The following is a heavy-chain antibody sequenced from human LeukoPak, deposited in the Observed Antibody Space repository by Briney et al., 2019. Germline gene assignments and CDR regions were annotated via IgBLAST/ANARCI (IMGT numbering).Heavy chain of an antibody. J-gene: IGHJ4*02. CDR1: GFTFSSYG. CDR3: ARVLHKRNYDSSVYYGY. Sequence: GGSLRLSCAASGFTFSSYGMHWVRQAPGKGLEWVAFIRYDGSNKYYADSVKGRFTISRDNSKNTLYLQMNSLRAEDTAVYYCARVLHKRNYDSSVYYGYWGQGTLVTVSS. V-gene: IGHV3-30*02. CDR2: IRYDGSNK. D-gene: IGHD3-22*01.